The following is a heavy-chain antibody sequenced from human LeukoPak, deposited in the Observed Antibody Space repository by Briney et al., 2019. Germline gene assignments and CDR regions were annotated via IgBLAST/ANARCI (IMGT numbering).Heavy chain of an antibody. V-gene: IGHV1-3*02. D-gene: IGHD6-19*01. Sequence: AAVKVSCKASRYTFTDYALHWVRQAPGQSLEWMGWNTTGRGETQYSQEFQRRITFTRDTSASTVHMDVSDVRSECTSGYYGGRGVKQWRGGNYLASWGQGTLVAVSS. J-gene: IGHJ4*02. CDR2: NTTGRGET. CDR1: RYTFTDYA. CDR3: GRGVKQWRGGNYLAS.